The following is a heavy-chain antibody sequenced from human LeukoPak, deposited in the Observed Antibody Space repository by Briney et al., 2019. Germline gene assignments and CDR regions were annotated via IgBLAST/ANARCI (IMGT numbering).Heavy chain of an antibody. D-gene: IGHD2-15*01. J-gene: IGHJ4*02. CDR3: ARVNDIAVVAAAGPNYEY. CDR1: GYTFISYG. Sequence: RASVKVSCKPSGYTFISYGISWVRQAPGQGLEWVGWISAYKGVTDYAQKFQGRVAKTKDTSTSTAYMKLMSLTFDDTAVYYCARVNDIAVVAAAGPNYEYWGQGTLVTVSS. CDR2: ISAYKGVT. V-gene: IGHV1-18*01.